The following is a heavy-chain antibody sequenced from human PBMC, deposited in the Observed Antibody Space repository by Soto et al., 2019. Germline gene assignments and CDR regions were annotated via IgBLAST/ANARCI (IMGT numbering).Heavy chain of an antibody. CDR3: ARDHYVYDILTGYGYYYGMDV. J-gene: IGHJ6*02. V-gene: IGHV4-30-2*05. Sequence: PSETLSLTCAVSGGSISSGGYSWSWIRQPPGKGLEWIGYMYHSGSTYYNPSLKSRVTISVDTSKNQFSLKLSSVTAADTAVYYCARDHYVYDILTGYGYYYGMDVWGQGTTVTVSS. D-gene: IGHD3-9*01. CDR2: MYHSGST. CDR1: GGSISSGGYS.